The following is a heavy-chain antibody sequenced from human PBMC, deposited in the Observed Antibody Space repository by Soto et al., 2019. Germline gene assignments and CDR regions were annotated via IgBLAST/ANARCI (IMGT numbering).Heavy chain of an antibody. V-gene: IGHV3-23*01. CDR2: ISGSGGST. J-gene: IGHJ4*02. CDR3: AKDRTYYYGSGSYYNDHGIDY. Sequence: PGGSLRLSCAASGFTFSSYAMSWVRQAPGKGLEWVSAISGSGGSTYYADSVKGRFTISRDNSKNTLYLQMNSLRAEDTAVYYCAKDRTYYYGSGSYYNDHGIDYWGQGTLVTVSS. CDR1: GFTFSSYA. D-gene: IGHD3-10*01.